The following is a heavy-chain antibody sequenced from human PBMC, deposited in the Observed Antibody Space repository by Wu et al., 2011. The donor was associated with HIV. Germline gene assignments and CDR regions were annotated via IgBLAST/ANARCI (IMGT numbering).Heavy chain of an antibody. J-gene: IGHJ3*02. Sequence: QVQLVQSGAEVKKPGASVKVSCKASGYTFTGYYMHWVRQAPGQGLEWMGWINPNSGGTNYAQKFQGRVTMTRDTSISTAYMELSRLRSDDTAVYYCARDLFYDSSGYYPTGAFDIWGQGTMVTVSS. CDR3: ARDLFYDSSGYYPTGAFDI. V-gene: IGHV1-2*02. CDR1: GYTFTGYY. CDR2: INPNSGGT. D-gene: IGHD3-22*01.